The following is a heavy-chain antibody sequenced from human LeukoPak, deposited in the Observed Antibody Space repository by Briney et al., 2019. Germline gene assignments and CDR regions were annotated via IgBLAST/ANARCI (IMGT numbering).Heavy chain of an antibody. J-gene: IGHJ6*03. V-gene: IGHV4-59*12. CDR1: GGSISSYY. CDR3: ARSVATTYAGYYYYYMDV. Sequence: SETLSLTCTVSGGSISSYYWSWIRQPPGKGLEWIGYIYYSGSTNYNPSLMSRVTISVDTSKNQFSLKLSSVTAADTAVYYCARSVATTYAGYYYYYMDVWGKGTTVTVSS. D-gene: IGHD5-12*01. CDR2: IYYSGST.